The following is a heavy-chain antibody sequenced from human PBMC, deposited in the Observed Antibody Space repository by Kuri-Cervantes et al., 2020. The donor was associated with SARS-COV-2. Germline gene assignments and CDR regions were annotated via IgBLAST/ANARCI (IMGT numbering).Heavy chain of an antibody. D-gene: IGHD3-22*01. CDR3: AKANSLIVVISDFDH. CDR2: ISGNGDST. V-gene: IGHV3-23*01. Sequence: GGSLRLSCAASGFTFNNYGMSWVRQAPGKGLEWVSGISGNGDSTYFADSVKGRFTISRDNSKGTLFLQMNSLRAEDTAVYYCAKANSLIVVISDFDHWGQGTLVTVSS. J-gene: IGHJ4*02. CDR1: GFTFNNYG.